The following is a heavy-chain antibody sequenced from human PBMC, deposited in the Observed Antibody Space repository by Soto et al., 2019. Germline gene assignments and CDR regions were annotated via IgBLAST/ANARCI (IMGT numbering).Heavy chain of an antibody. CDR2: ISSSSSTI. V-gene: IGHV3-48*01. Sequence: GGSLRLSCAASGFTFSSYSMNWVRQAPGKGLEWVSYISSSSSTIYYADSVKGRFTISRDNAKISLYLQMNSLRAEDTAVYYCVGYNWNFRAFEFRGQRTTVTVSS. D-gene: IGHD1-7*01. CDR1: GFTFSSYS. J-gene: IGHJ3*01. CDR3: VGYNWNFRAFEF.